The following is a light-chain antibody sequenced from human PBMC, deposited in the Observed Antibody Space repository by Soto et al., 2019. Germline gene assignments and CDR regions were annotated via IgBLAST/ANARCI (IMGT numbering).Light chain of an antibody. J-gene: IGKJ1*01. V-gene: IGKV1-39*01. CDR1: QSINNY. CDR3: QQTYISPRT. Sequence: DIQMTQSPSSLSASVGDRVTITCRASQSINNYLNRYQQKPGKAPKPLIYSASTLQTVVASRCSGSGSATDFTLTISSLQPEDFETYYCQQTYISPRTFGPGTKVEVK. CDR2: SAS.